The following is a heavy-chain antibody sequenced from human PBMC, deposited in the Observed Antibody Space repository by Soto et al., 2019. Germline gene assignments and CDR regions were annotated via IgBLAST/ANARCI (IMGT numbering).Heavy chain of an antibody. J-gene: IGHJ3*02. D-gene: IGHD6-13*01. Sequence: EGSLRLSCAASGFTFSSYSMNWVRQAPGKGLEWVSYISSSSSTIYYADSVKGRFTISRDNAKNSLYLQMNSLRAEDTAVYYCARGAGIAAAGITFDIWGQGKMVPVSS. CDR3: ARGAGIAAAGITFDI. CDR2: ISSSSSTI. V-gene: IGHV3-48*01. CDR1: GFTFSSYS.